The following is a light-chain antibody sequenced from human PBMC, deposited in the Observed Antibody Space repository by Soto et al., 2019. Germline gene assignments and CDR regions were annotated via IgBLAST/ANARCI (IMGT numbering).Light chain of an antibody. J-gene: IGLJ1*01. Sequence: QSVLTQPASVSGSPGQSITISCTGTSSDVGGYNYVSWYQQHLGRAPKLIIYDVTNRPSGISNRFSGSKSGNTASLTISGLQTEDEADYYCISFTSRHIYVFGTGTKVTVL. V-gene: IGLV2-14*03. CDR2: DVT. CDR3: ISFTSRHIYV. CDR1: SSDVGGYNY.